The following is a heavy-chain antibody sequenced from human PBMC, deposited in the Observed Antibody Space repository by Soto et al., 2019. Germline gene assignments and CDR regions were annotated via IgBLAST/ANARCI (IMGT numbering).Heavy chain of an antibody. CDR2: IIPIFGTA. J-gene: IGHJ6*02. CDR1: GGTFSSYA. CDR3: ALSMVRGVIIKTYYYGMDV. D-gene: IGHD3-10*01. Sequence: ASVKVSCKASGGTFSSYAISWVRQAPGQGLEWMGGIIPIFGTANYAQKFQGRVTITADESTSTAYMELSSLRSEDTAVYYCALSMVRGVIIKTYYYGMDVRGQGTTVTVSS. V-gene: IGHV1-69*13.